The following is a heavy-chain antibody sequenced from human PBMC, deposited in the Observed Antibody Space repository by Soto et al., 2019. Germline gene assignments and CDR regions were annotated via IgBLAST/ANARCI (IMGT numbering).Heavy chain of an antibody. CDR1: GGPFSSYA. CDR3: AGDASTVLRFLEWPPRGFDP. Sequence: SVKVCFKASGGPFSSYAISLVRQAPGQGLEWIGGTIHIFRTANYSQKFQGRVTITADKSTSTAYMELSSLRSEDTAVYYCAGDASTVLRFLEWPPRGFDPWGQGTMVTVSS. J-gene: IGHJ5*02. D-gene: IGHD3-3*01. V-gene: IGHV1-69*06. CDR2: TIHIFRTA.